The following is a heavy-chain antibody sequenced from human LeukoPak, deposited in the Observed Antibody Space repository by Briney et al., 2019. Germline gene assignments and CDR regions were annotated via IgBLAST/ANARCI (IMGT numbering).Heavy chain of an antibody. CDR1: GYTFTGYY. CDR3: ARRGVLYNDAFDI. Sequence: ASVKVSCKASGYTFTGYYIYWVRQAPGQGLEWMGWIDPNSGGTDYAQKFRGRVTMTRDTSISTAYMEVSRLRSDDTAVYYCARRGVLYNDAFDIWGQGTMVTVSS. V-gene: IGHV1-2*02. CDR2: IDPNSGGT. J-gene: IGHJ3*02. D-gene: IGHD2-8*01.